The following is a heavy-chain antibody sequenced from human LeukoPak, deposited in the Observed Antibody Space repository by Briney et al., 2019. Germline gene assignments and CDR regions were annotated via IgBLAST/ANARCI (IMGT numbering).Heavy chain of an antibody. CDR3: ARGALDYGDWGWFDP. CDR1: GFTFSSYS. CDR2: ISSSSSYI. V-gene: IGHV3-21*01. Sequence: PGMSLRLSCAASGFTFSSYSMNWLRQAPGKGLEWVSSISSSSSYIYYADSVKGRFTISRDNAKNSLYLQMNSLRAEDTAVYYCARGALDYGDWGWFDPWGQGTLVTVSS. J-gene: IGHJ5*02. D-gene: IGHD4-17*01.